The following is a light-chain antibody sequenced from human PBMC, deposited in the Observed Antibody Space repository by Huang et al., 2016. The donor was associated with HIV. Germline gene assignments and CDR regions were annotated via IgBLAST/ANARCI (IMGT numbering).Light chain of an antibody. CDR3: QQYNDWPPYT. CDR1: QSVSSN. V-gene: IGKV3-15*01. Sequence: EILMTQSPATLSVSPGERATLSCRASQSVSSNLAWYQQQPGQATRLLIYGSSTRATGIPARFSGSGSGTEFTLTISSLQSEDFAVYYWQQYNDWPPYTFGQGTKLEIK. J-gene: IGKJ2*01. CDR2: GSS.